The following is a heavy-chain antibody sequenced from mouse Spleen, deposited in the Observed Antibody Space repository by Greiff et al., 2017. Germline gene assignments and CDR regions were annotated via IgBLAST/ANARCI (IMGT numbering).Heavy chain of an antibody. V-gene: IGHV1-64*01. J-gene: IGHJ1*01. Sequence: QVQLQQSGAELVKPGASVKLSCKASGYTFTSYWMHWVKQRPGQGLEWIGMIHPNSGSTNYNEKFKSKATLTVDKSSSTAYMQLSSLTSEDSAGYYYARGVRKIPWYFDCWGAGTTVTVSS. CDR1: GYTFTSYW. CDR3: ARGVRKIPWYFDC. D-gene: IGHD2-2*01. CDR2: IHPNSGST.